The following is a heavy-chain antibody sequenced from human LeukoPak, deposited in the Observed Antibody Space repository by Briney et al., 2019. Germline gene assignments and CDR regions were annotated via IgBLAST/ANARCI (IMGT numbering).Heavy chain of an antibody. CDR1: GFTFRSSS. Sequence: PGGSLRLSCAASGFTFRSSSMSWARQAPGKGLEWVAFIGSFTGDIFYADSVKGRFTISRDNAKDSVYLQTDSLRVDDTAIYFCARDPYTGSMFDHWGHGTLVTVSS. D-gene: IGHD1-26*01. CDR3: ARDPYTGSMFDH. J-gene: IGHJ4*01. V-gene: IGHV3-21*01. CDR2: IGSFTGDI.